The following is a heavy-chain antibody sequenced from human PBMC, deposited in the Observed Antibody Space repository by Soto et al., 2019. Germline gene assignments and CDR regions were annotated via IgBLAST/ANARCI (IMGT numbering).Heavy chain of an antibody. D-gene: IGHD2-15*01. V-gene: IGHV1-18*01. Sequence: QVQLVQSGADVKKPGASVKVSCKTSGYTFTSYGTSWVRQVPGQGLEWMGWISAYSGNINYAQKFQDRVTMTTDTSTSTAYMELRSLRSDDTSVYYCARDCSGATCSFNYWGQGTLVTVSS. CDR3: ARDCSGATCSFNY. CDR1: GYTFTSYG. CDR2: ISAYSGNI. J-gene: IGHJ4*02.